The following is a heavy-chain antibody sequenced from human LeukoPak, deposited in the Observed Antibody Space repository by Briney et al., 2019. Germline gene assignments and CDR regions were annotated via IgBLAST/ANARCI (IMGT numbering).Heavy chain of an antibody. CDR1: GFTFSSYW. D-gene: IGHD4-23*01. CDR3: ARVRWVFGGNPFDY. V-gene: IGHV3-7*01. CDR2: IKQDGSEK. J-gene: IGHJ4*02. Sequence: GGSLRLSCAASGFTFSSYWMSWVRQAPGKGLEWVANIKQDGSEKYYVDSVKGRFTISRDNAKNSLYLQMNSLRAEDTAVYYCARVRWVFGGNPFDYWGQGTLVTVSS.